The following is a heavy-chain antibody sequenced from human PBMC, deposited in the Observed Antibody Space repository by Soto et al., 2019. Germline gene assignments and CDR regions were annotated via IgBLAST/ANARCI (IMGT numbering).Heavy chain of an antibody. Sequence: KPSETLSLTCTFSCGSISSGGYYWSWTRQHPGKGLEWIGYIYYSGSTYYNPPLKIRVTTSVDTSTNQFSLKLRSVTAADTAVYYCARSYDIPCMAVWGQGTTVTVSS. CDR1: CGSISSGGYY. CDR2: IYYSGST. V-gene: IGHV4-31*03. CDR3: ARSYDIPCMAV. J-gene: IGHJ6*02. D-gene: IGHD3-9*01.